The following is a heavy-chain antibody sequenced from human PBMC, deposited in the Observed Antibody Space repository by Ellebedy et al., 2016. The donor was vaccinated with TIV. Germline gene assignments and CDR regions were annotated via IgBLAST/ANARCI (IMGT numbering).Heavy chain of an antibody. V-gene: IGHV3-30*03. J-gene: IGHJ4*02. CDR1: GFILSDHD. Sequence: GESLKISCAVSGFILSDHDMDWVRQAPGKGLEWVAVISHDGSTKYYADSVKGRFTISRDNSKNTLYLQMNSLTTEDTAVYYCARAVIGKEDFDYWGQGSLVSVSS. CDR3: ARAVIGKEDFDY. CDR2: ISHDGSTK. D-gene: IGHD3-10*01.